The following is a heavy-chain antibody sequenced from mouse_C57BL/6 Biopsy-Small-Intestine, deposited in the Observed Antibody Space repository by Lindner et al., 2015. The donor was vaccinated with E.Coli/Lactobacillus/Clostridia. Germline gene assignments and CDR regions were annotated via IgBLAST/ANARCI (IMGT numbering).Heavy chain of an antibody. V-gene: IGHV5-17*01. CDR3: ARALLRRKYFDV. D-gene: IGHD2-4*01. CDR2: ISSGSSTI. Sequence: VQLQESGGGLVKPGGSLKLSCVASGFTFSDYGMHWVRQAPEKGLEWVAYISSGSSTIYYADTVKGRFTISRDNAKNTLFLQMTSLRSEDTAMYYCARALLRRKYFDVWGTGTTVTVSS. CDR1: GFTFSDYG. J-gene: IGHJ1*03.